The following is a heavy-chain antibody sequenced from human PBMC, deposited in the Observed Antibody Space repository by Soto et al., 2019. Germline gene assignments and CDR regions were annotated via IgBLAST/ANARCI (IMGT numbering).Heavy chain of an antibody. CDR3: ARERSSXXFWSGSHYYYYGMDV. CDR2: ISAYNGNT. Sequence: QVQLVQSGAEVKKPGASVKVSCKASGYTFTSYGISWVRQAPGQGLEWMGWISAYNGNTNYAQKLQGRVTMTTDTSTSTAYMELRSLRSDDTAVYYCARERSSXXFWSGSHYYYYGMDVWGQGTTVTVSS. D-gene: IGHD3-3*01. J-gene: IGHJ6*02. CDR1: GYTFTSYG. V-gene: IGHV1-18*01.